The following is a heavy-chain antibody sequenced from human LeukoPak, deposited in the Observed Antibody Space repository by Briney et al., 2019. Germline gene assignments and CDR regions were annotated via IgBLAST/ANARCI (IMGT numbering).Heavy chain of an antibody. Sequence: GGSLRLSCAASGIAFSSYAMHWVRQAPGKGLEWVAVISYDGSNKYYADSVKGRFTISRDNSKNTLYLQMNSLRTEDTAVYYCAREAAAGTFYYYYGMDLWGQGTTVTVSS. CDR1: GIAFSSYA. D-gene: IGHD6-13*01. CDR2: ISYDGSNK. CDR3: AREAAAGTFYYYYGMDL. V-gene: IGHV3-30*04. J-gene: IGHJ6*02.